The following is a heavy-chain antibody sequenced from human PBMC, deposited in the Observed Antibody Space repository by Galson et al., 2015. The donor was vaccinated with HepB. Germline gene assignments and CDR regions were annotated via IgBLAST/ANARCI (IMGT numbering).Heavy chain of an antibody. J-gene: IGHJ4*02. CDR1: GGSFSGYY. D-gene: IGHD6-13*01. CDR3: ARVGAAALKPYYFDY. Sequence: SETLSLTCAVYGGSFSGYYWSWIRQPPGKGLEWIGEINHSGSTNYNPSLKSRVTISVDTSKNQFSLKLSSVTAADTAVYYCARVGAAALKPYYFDYWGQGTLVTVSS. CDR2: INHSGST. V-gene: IGHV4-34*01.